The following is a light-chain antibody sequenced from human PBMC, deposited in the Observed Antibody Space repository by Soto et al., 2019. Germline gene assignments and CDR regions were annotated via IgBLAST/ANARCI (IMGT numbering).Light chain of an antibody. CDR3: QSYDSSLSGYL. J-gene: IGLJ1*01. CDR2: GNI. Sequence: QSALTQPPSVSGAPGQRVTISCTGSSSNIGAGYDVHWYQHLPGTAPRLLIYGNINRPSGVPDRFSGSKSGTSASLAITGLQAEDEADYYCQSYDSSLSGYLFGTGTKLTVL. V-gene: IGLV1-40*01. CDR1: SSNIGAGYD.